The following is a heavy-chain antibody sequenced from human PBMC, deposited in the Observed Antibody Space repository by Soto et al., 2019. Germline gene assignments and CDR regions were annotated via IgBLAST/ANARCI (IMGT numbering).Heavy chain of an antibody. J-gene: IGHJ4*02. CDR3: AKGSREKKYQLLSFDY. D-gene: IGHD2-2*01. V-gene: IGHV3-30*18. CDR1: GFTFSSYC. Sequence: GGSLRLSCAASGFTFSSYCMHWVRQAPGKGLEWVAVISYDGSNKYYADSVKGRFTISRDNSKNTLYLQMNSLRAEDTAVYYCAKGSREKKYQLLSFDYWGQGTLVTVSS. CDR2: ISYDGSNK.